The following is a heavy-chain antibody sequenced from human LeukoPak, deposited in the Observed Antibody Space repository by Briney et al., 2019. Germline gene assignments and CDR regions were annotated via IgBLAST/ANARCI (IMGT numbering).Heavy chain of an antibody. J-gene: IGHJ4*02. D-gene: IGHD5-24*01. CDR2: INPNSGGT. CDR3: ARGRADGVPAAY. CDR1: GYTFTGYY. V-gene: IGHV1-2*02. Sequence: ASVKVSCKASGYTFTGYYMHWVRQAPGQGLEWMGWINPNSGGTNYAQKFQGRVTMPRDTSISTAYMELNRLRSDDTAVYYCARGRADGVPAAYWGQGDLVTVSS.